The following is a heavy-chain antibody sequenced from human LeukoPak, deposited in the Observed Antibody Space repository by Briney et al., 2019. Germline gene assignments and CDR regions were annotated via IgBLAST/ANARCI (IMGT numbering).Heavy chain of an antibody. CDR1: GFTFSSYA. D-gene: IGHD6-13*01. CDR2: ISYDGSNK. V-gene: IGHV3-30*04. CDR3: ARWYSSSWPDY. Sequence: GGSLRLSCAASGFTFSSYAMHWVRQAPGKGLEWVAVISYDGSNKYYADSVKGRFTISRDNSKNTLYLQMNSLRAEDTAVYYCARWYSSSWPDYWGQGTLVTVSS. J-gene: IGHJ4*02.